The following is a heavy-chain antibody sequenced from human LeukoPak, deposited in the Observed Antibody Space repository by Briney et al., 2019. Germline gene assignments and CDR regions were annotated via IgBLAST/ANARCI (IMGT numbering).Heavy chain of an antibody. CDR2: ISYDGSNK. CDR3: AKDHEGGSCVD. D-gene: IGHD2-15*01. V-gene: IGHV3-30*18. Sequence: PGGSLRLSCAASGFTFSSYGMHWVRQAPGKGLEWVAVISYDGSNKYYADSVKGRFTISRDNSKNTLYLQMNSLRAEDTAVYYCAKDHEGGSCVDWGQGTLVTVSS. J-gene: IGHJ4*02. CDR1: GFTFSSYG.